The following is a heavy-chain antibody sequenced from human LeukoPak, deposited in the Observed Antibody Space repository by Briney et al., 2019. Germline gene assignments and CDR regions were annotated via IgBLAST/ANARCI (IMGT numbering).Heavy chain of an antibody. V-gene: IGHV4-59*08. CDR3: ALSGYDSDY. Sequence: SETLSLTCTVPGGSISTYYWSWIRQPPRKELEWIRYNSYSGSTNYNPSLKSRVTISVDTSKNQFSLKLSSVTAADTAVYYCALSGYDSDYWGQGTLVTVSS. CDR1: GGSISTYY. D-gene: IGHD5-12*01. J-gene: IGHJ4*02. CDR2: NSYSGST.